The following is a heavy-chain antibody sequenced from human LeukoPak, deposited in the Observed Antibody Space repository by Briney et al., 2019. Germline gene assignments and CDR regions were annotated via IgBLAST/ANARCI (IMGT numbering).Heavy chain of an antibody. Sequence: GGSLRLSCAASEFTFSSYSMTWVRQAPGKGLEWVSSISSSSSYIYYADSVKGRFTISRDNSKNTLYLQMNSLRAEDTAVYYCARISGSDAFDIWGQGTMVTVSS. V-gene: IGHV3-21*01. D-gene: IGHD3-22*01. CDR1: EFTFSSYS. CDR3: ARISGSDAFDI. J-gene: IGHJ3*02. CDR2: ISSSSSYI.